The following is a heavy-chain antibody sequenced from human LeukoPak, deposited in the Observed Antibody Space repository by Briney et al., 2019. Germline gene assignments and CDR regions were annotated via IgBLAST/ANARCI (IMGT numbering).Heavy chain of an antibody. D-gene: IGHD1-26*01. CDR1: GFTFSNYW. CDR2: INHSGST. Sequence: SGGSLRLSCAASGFTFSNYWMSWIRQPPGKGLEWIGEINHSGSTNYNPSLKSRVTISVDTSKNQFSLKLSSVTAADTAVYYCARVGATRGFLGYWGQGTLVTVSS. V-gene: IGHV4-34*01. CDR3: ARVGATRGFLGY. J-gene: IGHJ4*02.